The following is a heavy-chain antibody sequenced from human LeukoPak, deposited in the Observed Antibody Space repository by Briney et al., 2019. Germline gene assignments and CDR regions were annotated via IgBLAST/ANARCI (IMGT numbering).Heavy chain of an antibody. CDR3: ARDRVVPAAITYNWFDP. Sequence: GGSLRLSCAASGFTFSSCAMHWVRQAPGKGLEWVALISYDGSNKYNADSVKGRITISRDNSKNTLYLQMNSLTAEDTAVYYCARDRVVPAAITYNWFDPWGQGTLVTVSS. CDR1: GFTFSSCA. V-gene: IGHV3-30-3*01. J-gene: IGHJ5*02. D-gene: IGHD2-2*01. CDR2: ISYDGSNK.